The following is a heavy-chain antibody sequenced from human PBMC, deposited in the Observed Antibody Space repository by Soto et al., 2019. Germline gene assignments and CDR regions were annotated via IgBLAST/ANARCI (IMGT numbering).Heavy chain of an antibody. Sequence: QVQLVESGGGVVQPGRSLRLSCEASGFTFNTYGMHWVRQAPGKGLEWVAIIWSDGNNKYYKDSVKGRFTISRDNSKNTLSLQMDSLRVEDTALYYCARHVNSGWPHYYNYGMDVWGQGTTVTVSS. CDR1: GFTFNTYG. CDR3: ARHVNSGWPHYYNYGMDV. V-gene: IGHV3-33*01. D-gene: IGHD5-12*01. J-gene: IGHJ6*02. CDR2: IWSDGNNK.